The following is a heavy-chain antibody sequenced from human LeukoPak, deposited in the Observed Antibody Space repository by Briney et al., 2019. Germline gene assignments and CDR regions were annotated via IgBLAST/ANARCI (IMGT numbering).Heavy chain of an antibody. CDR3: VRVEAAAGTQYFQH. V-gene: IGHV3-64*01. CDR1: GFTFSSYA. CDR2: ISSNGGST. D-gene: IGHD6-13*01. J-gene: IGHJ1*01. Sequence: PGGSLRLSCAASGFTFSSYAMHWVRQAPGKGLEYVSAISSNGGSTYYANSVKGRFTISRDNSKNTLYLQMGSLRAEDMAVYYCVRVEAAAGTQYFQHWGQGTLVTVSS.